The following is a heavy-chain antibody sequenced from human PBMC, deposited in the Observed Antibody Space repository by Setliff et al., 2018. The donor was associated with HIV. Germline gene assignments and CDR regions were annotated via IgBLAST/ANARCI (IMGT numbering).Heavy chain of an antibody. Sequence: ASVKVSCKASGYTFTGYYLHWVRQAPGQGLEWMGRINPNNGVTFYGQKFQGRVTMTRDTSIMTAYMELGRLTYDDAAVYYCASFRGTGTTRSLDHFDYWGQGTLVTVSS. CDR3: ASFRGTGTTRSLDHFDY. CDR1: GYTFTGYY. CDR2: INPNNGVT. V-gene: IGHV1-2*06. D-gene: IGHD1-1*01. J-gene: IGHJ4*02.